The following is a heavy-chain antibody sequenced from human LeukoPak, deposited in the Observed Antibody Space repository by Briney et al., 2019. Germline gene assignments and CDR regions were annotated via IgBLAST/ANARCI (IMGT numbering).Heavy chain of an antibody. J-gene: IGHJ4*02. CDR3: AREVVVPAASHSGQYDD. CDR1: VYTFTSHG. V-gene: IGHV1-18*01. Sequence: ASVKVSCKASVYTFTSHGISWVRQAPRQGREWMGWISAYNGNTNYAQKLQGRVTMTTDTSTSTAYMELRSLRSDDTAVYYCAREVVVPAASHSGQYDDWGEGTLVTVYS. D-gene: IGHD2-2*01. CDR2: ISAYNGNT.